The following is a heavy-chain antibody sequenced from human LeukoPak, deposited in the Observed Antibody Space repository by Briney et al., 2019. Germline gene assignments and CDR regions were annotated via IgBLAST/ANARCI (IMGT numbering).Heavy chain of an antibody. Sequence: SETLSLTCSVYGGSFSDKHWSWIRQTPGKRLEWIGEVDHSGSTNYSPSLKSRVTISVDTSKNQFSLKLSSVTAAGTAVYYCASVLRGVIRNYYYYYMDVWGKGTTVIVSS. CDR3: ASVLRGVIRNYYYYYMDV. CDR1: GGSFSDKH. D-gene: IGHD3-10*01. CDR2: VDHSGST. V-gene: IGHV4-34*01. J-gene: IGHJ6*03.